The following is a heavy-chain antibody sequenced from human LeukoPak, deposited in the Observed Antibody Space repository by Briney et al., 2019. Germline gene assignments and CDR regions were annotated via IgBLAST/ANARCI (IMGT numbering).Heavy chain of an antibody. J-gene: IGHJ4*02. Sequence: GASVKVSCKASGDTFTSYYMHWVRQAPGQGLEWMGIINPSDGSTNYAQKFQGRVTMTKDTSTSTVYMELSSLRSEDTAVYYCAQAVVTAIYYFDYWGQGTLVTVSS. CDR3: AQAVVTAIYYFDY. CDR1: GDTFTSYY. D-gene: IGHD2-21*02. V-gene: IGHV1-46*01. CDR2: INPSDGST.